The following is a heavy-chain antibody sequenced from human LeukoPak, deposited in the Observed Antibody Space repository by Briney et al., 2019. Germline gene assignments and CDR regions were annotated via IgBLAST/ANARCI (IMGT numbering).Heavy chain of an antibody. V-gene: IGHV3-74*01. D-gene: IGHD3-10*01. CDR3: ARWVRGGFYGSEGYGVEV. J-gene: IGHJ6*02. CDR1: GFTFSSYW. Sequence: PGGSLRLSCAASGFTFSSYWMHWVRQAPGKGLMWVSRINSDGSSTSYADSVKGRFTISRDNAKNTLYLQMISLRAEDTAVYYCARWVRGGFYGSEGYGVEVWGQGATVTVSS. CDR2: INSDGSST.